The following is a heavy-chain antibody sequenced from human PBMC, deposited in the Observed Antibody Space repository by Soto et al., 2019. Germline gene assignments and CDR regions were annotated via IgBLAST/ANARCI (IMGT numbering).Heavy chain of an antibody. CDR3: ARAIGPTLFDY. J-gene: IGHJ4*02. Sequence: EVQLVESGGGLVQPGGSLGLSCSASGLTFISYDMHWVGQGPGKGLEWVSAIGTAGDTNYAGSVKGRFTISRENAKNSLYLQMNSLRAGDTAIYFCARAIGPTLFDYWGQGTLVTVSS. CDR1: GLTFISYD. D-gene: IGHD3-22*01. V-gene: IGHV3-13*04. CDR2: IGTAGDT.